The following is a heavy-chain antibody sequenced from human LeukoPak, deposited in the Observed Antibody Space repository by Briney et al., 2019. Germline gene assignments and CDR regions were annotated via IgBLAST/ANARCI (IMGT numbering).Heavy chain of an antibody. Sequence: GASVKVSCKASGDTFTSYGISWVRQAPGQGLEWMGWISAYNGNTNYAQKLQGRVTMTTDASTSTAYMELRSLRSDDTAVYYCARDWRELGCDYWGQGTLVTVSS. J-gene: IGHJ4*02. CDR2: ISAYNGNT. V-gene: IGHV1-18*01. D-gene: IGHD1-26*01. CDR1: GDTFTSYG. CDR3: ARDWRELGCDY.